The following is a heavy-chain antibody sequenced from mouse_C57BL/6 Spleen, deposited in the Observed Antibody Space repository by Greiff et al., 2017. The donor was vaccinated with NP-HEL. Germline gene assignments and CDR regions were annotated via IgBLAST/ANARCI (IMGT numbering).Heavy chain of an antibody. CDR1: GFTFSSYA. J-gene: IGHJ2*01. V-gene: IGHV5-4*01. CDR3: ARDGYGSSPPFDY. Sequence: EVQRVESGGGLVKPGGSLKLSCAASGFTFSSYAMSWVRQTPEKRLEWVATISDGGSYTYYPDNVKGRFTISRDNAKNNLYLQMSHLKSEDTAMYYCARDGYGSSPPFDYWGQGTTLTVSS. D-gene: IGHD1-1*01. CDR2: ISDGGSYT.